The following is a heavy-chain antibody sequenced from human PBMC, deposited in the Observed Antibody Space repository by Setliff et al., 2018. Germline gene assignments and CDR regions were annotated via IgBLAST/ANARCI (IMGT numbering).Heavy chain of an antibody. CDR1: GDSISGTYY. CDR3: ARGGTYRYSDY. J-gene: IGHJ4*02. CDR2: VYYSGTA. Sequence: SETLSLTCNVSGDSISGTYYWSWIRQPPGKGLEFIGYVYYSGTANYDPSLKSRVTMSVDTSKNQFSLKLRSVIAADTAVYYCARGGTYRYSDYWGQGTLVTVSS. V-gene: IGHV4-59*01.